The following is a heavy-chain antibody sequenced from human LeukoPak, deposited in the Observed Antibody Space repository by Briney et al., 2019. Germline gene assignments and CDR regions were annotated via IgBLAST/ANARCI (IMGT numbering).Heavy chain of an antibody. Sequence: SKTLSLTCTVSGGSISSYYWSWIRQPPGKGLEWIGYIYYSGSTNYNPSLKSRVTISVDTSKNQFSLKLSSVTAADTAVYYCAREGHAFDYWGQGTLVTVSS. V-gene: IGHV4-59*01. CDR2: IYYSGST. J-gene: IGHJ4*02. CDR3: AREGHAFDY. CDR1: GGSISSYY.